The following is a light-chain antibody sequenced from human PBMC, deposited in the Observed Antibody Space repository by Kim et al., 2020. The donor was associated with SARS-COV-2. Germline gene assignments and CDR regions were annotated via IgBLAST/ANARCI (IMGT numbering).Light chain of an antibody. Sequence: GQRVTISCSGSSSNVGPNPVNWYQQLPGTAPKLLMYSNDQRPSGVPDRFSGSKSGTSASLAISGLQSEDEADYSCAAWDDRLNGWVFGGGTKVTVL. V-gene: IGLV1-44*01. CDR1: SSNVGPNP. CDR2: SND. J-gene: IGLJ3*02. CDR3: AAWDDRLNGWV.